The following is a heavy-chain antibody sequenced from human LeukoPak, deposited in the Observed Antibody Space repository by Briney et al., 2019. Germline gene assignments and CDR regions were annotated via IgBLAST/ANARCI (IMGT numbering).Heavy chain of an antibody. CDR2: ISGSGGST. D-gene: IGHD1-26*01. CDR3: AKDAYFTSGSYPYYFDY. V-gene: IGHV3-23*01. CDR1: GFTFSSYA. Sequence: PGGSLRLSCAASGFTFSSYAISWVRQAPGKGLEWVSAISGSGGSTYYADSVKGRFTISRANSKNTLYLQMNSLRAEDTAVYYCAKDAYFTSGSYPYYFDYWGQGTLVTVSS. J-gene: IGHJ4*02.